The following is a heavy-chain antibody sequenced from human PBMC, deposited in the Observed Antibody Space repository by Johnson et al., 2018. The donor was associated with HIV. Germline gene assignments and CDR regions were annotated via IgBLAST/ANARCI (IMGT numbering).Heavy chain of an antibody. J-gene: IGHJ3*02. CDR3: AGVNGDHGAFDI. CDR1: GFTFSSYA. D-gene: IGHD4-17*01. Sequence: VQLVESGGGLDQPGGSLRLSCAASGFTFSSYAMRWVRQAPGKGLEWVSVIRCSGGSTVYADSVKGRFTISRDNAKNSLYLQMNRLRAEDTALYYCAGVNGDHGAFDIWGQGTMVTVSS. CDR2: IRCSGGST. V-gene: IGHV3-20*04.